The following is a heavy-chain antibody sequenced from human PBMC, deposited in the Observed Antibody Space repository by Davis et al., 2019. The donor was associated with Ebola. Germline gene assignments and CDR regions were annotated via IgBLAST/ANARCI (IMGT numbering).Heavy chain of an antibody. CDR3: AKGDDCSSTSCYTSGYFDY. V-gene: IGHV3-23*01. CDR1: GFTFSSYA. J-gene: IGHJ4*02. CDR2: ISGSGGST. Sequence: PGGSLRLSCAASGFTFSSYAMSWVRQAPGKGLEWVSAISGSGGSTYYADSVKGRFTISRDNSKNTLYLQMNSLRAEDTAVYYCAKGDDCSSTSCYTSGYFDYWGQGTLVTVSS. D-gene: IGHD2-2*02.